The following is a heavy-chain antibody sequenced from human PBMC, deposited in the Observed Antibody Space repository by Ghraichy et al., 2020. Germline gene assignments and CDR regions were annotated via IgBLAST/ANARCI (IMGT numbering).Heavy chain of an antibody. J-gene: IGHJ6*02. CDR3: ARDTRIVVPAAMVHGMDV. D-gene: IGHD2-2*01. CDR1: GGSISSGGYY. CDR2: IYYSGST. V-gene: IGHV4-31*03. Sequence: TLSLTCTVSGGSISSGGYYWSWIRQHPGKGLEWIGYIYYSGSTYYNPSLKSRVTISVDTSKNQFSLKLSSVTAADTAVYYCARDTRIVVPAAMVHGMDVWGQGTTVTVS.